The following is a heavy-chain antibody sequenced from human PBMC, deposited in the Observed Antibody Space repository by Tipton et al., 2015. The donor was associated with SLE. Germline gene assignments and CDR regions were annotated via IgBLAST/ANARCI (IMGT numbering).Heavy chain of an antibody. CDR2: IYYSGST. CDR3: ARFGSEWGSFDY. Sequence: TLSLTCTVSGGSISSHYWSWIRRPPGKGLEWIGYIYYSGSTNYNPSLKSRVTISVDTSKNQFSLKLSSVTAADTAVYYCARFGSEWGSFDYWGQGTLVTVSS. D-gene: IGHD3-10*01. V-gene: IGHV4-59*11. J-gene: IGHJ4*02. CDR1: GGSISSHY.